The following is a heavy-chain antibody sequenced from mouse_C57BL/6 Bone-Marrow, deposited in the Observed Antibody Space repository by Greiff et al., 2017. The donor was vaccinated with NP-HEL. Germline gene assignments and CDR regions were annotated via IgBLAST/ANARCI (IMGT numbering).Heavy chain of an antibody. CDR2: ISYSGST. V-gene: IGHV3-8*01. Sequence: EVQLQQSGPGLAKPSQTLSLTCSVTGYSITSDYWNWIRKFPGHKLEYMGYISYSGSTYYNPSLKSRISITRDTSKNQYYLQLKSVTTEDTATYYCARSPLWLRRNYYAMDYWGQGTSVTVSS. J-gene: IGHJ4*01. CDR1: GYSITSDY. D-gene: IGHD2-2*01. CDR3: ARSPLWLRRNYYAMDY.